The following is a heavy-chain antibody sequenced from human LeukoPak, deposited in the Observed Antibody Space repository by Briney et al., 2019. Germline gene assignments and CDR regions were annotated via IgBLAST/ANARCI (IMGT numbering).Heavy chain of an antibody. Sequence: ASVKVSCKASGGTFSSYAISWVRQAPGQGLEWMGGIIPIFGKANYAQKFQGRVTITTDESTSTAYMELSSLRSEDTAVYYCARHPHTMVRGARDHIRAYYFDYWGQGTLVTVSS. J-gene: IGHJ4*02. V-gene: IGHV1-69*05. D-gene: IGHD3-10*01. CDR2: IIPIFGKA. CDR3: ARHPHTMVRGARDHIRAYYFDY. CDR1: GGTFSSYA.